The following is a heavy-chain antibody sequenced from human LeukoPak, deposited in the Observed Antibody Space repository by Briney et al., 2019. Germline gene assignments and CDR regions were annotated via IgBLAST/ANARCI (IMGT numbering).Heavy chain of an antibody. D-gene: IGHD3-10*01. V-gene: IGHV2-5*02. CDR3: ARYNDASYFDY. CDR1: CFSLSSRGVA. Sequence: SAPTLVEPTQTLTLTCTFSCFSLSSRGVAVGWIRQPPGRALEWLALIFCDDHTRYRPSLRSRVTITKGTSYNQVVLTMTNLDPVDTATYHCARYNDASYFDYWGQGTVVTV. CDR2: IFCDDHT. J-gene: IGHJ4*02.